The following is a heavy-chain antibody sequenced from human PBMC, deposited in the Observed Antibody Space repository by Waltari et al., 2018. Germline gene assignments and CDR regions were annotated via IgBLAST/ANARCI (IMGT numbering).Heavy chain of an antibody. J-gene: IGHJ3*01. CDR1: GFSLNTGGGA. CDR3: AHANWNVTPRAFDV. V-gene: IGHV2-5*02. CDR2: VFWDDDE. D-gene: IGHD1-1*01. Sequence: QITLKESGPALVKPTQTLTLTCTFSGFSLNTGGGAVGWTRQPPGKAPEWLTVVFWDDDERYSPSLRSRLTITKEPSKNRVVLTMTNMDPADTATYYCAHANWNVTPRAFDVWGQGTMVTVS.